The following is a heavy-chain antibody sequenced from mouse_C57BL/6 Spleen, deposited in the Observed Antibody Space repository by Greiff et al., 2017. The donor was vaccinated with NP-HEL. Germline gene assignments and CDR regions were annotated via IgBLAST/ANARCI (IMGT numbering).Heavy chain of an antibody. V-gene: IGHV1-69*01. J-gene: IGHJ1*03. D-gene: IGHD1-1*01. Sequence: QVQLQQPGAELVMPGASVKLSCKASGYTFTSYWMHWVKQRPGQGLEWIGEIDPSDSYTNYNQKFKGKSTLTVDKSSSTAYMQLSSLTSEDSAVYYCARGGTTVEGTYWYFDVWGTGTTVTVSS. CDR2: IDPSDSYT. CDR1: GYTFTSYW. CDR3: ARGGTTVEGTYWYFDV.